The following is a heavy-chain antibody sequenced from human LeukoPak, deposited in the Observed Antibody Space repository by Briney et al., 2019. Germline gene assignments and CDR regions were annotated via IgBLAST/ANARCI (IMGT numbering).Heavy chain of an antibody. Sequence: SETLSLTCTVSGGSISSGSYYWSWIRQPAGKGLEWIGRIYTSGSTNYNPSLKSRVTISVDTSKNQFSLQLSSVTAADTAVYYCARTSGNYYLGYYFDYWGQGTLVTVSS. J-gene: IGHJ4*02. D-gene: IGHD1-26*01. CDR1: GGSISSGSYY. V-gene: IGHV4-61*02. CDR2: IYTSGST. CDR3: ARTSGNYYLGYYFDY.